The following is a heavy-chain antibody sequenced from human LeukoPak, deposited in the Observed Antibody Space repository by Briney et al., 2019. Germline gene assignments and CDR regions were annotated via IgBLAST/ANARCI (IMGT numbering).Heavy chain of an antibody. CDR3: ARDSRKGYGSGSPDY. CDR2: IRSSSSYI. Sequence: GRSLQLSCAPSVLTFSSYILNSVFHSPRHGPESVSSIRSSSSYIYYADSLKGRFTISRDNAKNSLYLQMNSLSAEDTAVYYCARDSRKGYGSGSPDYWGQGTLVTVSS. D-gene: IGHD3-10*01. V-gene: IGHV3-21*01. CDR1: VLTFSSYI. J-gene: IGHJ4*02.